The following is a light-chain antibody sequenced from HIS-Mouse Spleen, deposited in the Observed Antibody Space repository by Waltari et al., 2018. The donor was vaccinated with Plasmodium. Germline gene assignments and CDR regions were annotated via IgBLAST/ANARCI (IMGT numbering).Light chain of an antibody. J-gene: IGLJ3*02. CDR3: YSTDSSGNHRV. Sequence: SYELTHPPSVSVSPGQTARITCSGDALPKKYAFWYQKKSGQAPVLVIYEDSKRPSGIPERFSGSSSGTMATLTISGAQVEDEADYYCYSTDSSGNHRVFGGGTKLTVL. V-gene: IGLV3-10*01. CDR2: EDS. CDR1: ALPKKY.